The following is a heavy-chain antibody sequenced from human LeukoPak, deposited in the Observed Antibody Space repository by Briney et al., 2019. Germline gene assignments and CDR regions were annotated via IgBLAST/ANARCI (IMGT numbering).Heavy chain of an antibody. J-gene: IGHJ4*02. CDR3: ASDRITMVRGVITN. Sequence: SETLSLTCAVYGGSFSGYYWSWIRQPPGKGLEWIGEINHSGSTNYNPSLKSRVTISVDTSKNQFSLKLSSVTAADTAMYYCASDRITMVRGVITNWGQGTLVTVSS. CDR2: INHSGST. V-gene: IGHV4-34*01. CDR1: GGSFSGYY. D-gene: IGHD3-10*01.